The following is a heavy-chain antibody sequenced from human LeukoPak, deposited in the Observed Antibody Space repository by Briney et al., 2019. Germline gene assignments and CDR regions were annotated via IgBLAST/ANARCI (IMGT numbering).Heavy chain of an antibody. CDR3: AKDLTAVAAKDPGDL. D-gene: IGHD6-19*01. CDR1: GFTLSSYA. CDR2: ISGSGGST. V-gene: IGHV3-23*01. J-gene: IGHJ4*02. Sequence: GGSLRLSCAPSGFTLSSYAMSWVRQAPGKGLEWVSGISGSGGSTYYADSVKGRFTISRDNSKNTLYLQMNSLRAEDTALYYCAKDLTAVAAKDPGDLWGQGTLVTVSS.